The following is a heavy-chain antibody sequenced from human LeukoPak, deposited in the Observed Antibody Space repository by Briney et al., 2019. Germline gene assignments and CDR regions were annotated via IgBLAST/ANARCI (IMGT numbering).Heavy chain of an antibody. Sequence: SETLSPTCTVSGYSISSGNYWGWIRQSPGKGLEWIGTIYHSGDTYYNPSLKSRVTISVDTSKNQFSLKLDSVTAADTAVYYCAKGTSSGWYYFDYWGQGTLVTVSS. CDR1: GYSISSGNY. CDR3: AKGTSSGWYYFDY. D-gene: IGHD6-19*01. CDR2: IYHSGDT. J-gene: IGHJ4*02. V-gene: IGHV4-38-2*02.